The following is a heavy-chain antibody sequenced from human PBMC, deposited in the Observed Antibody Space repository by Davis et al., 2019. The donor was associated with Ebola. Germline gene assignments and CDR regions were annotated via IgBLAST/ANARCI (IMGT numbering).Heavy chain of an antibody. D-gene: IGHD2-2*01. CDR1: GFTFSSYG. CDR2: IWYDGSNK. CDR3: ARDREGVPAATPEY. V-gene: IGHV3-33*01. J-gene: IGHJ4*02. Sequence: GESLKISCAASGFTFSSYGMHWVRQAPGKGLEWVAVIWYDGSNKYYADSVKGRFTISRDNSKNTLYLQMNSLRAEDTAVYYCARDREGVPAATPEYWGQGTLVTVSS.